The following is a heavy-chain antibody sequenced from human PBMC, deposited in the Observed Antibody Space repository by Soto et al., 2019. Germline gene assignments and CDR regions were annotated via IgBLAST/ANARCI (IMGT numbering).Heavy chain of an antibody. CDR1: GFTFSSYA. J-gene: IGHJ3*02. Sequence: EVQLLDSGGGLVQPGGALRLSCVASGFTFSSYAMSWVRQAPGKGLEWVSTIRTNGSSTYYADSVKGRFSISRDNSQNTLYLQMNSLRVDDTAVYSCAEGGGDYHPVDIWGQGKMVTVSS. CDR3: AEGGGDYHPVDI. V-gene: IGHV3-23*01. CDR2: IRTNGSST. D-gene: IGHD4-17*01.